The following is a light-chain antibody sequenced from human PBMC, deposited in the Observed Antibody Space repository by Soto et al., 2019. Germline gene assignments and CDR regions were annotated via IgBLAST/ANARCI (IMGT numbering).Light chain of an antibody. CDR1: QSVSSY. V-gene: IGKV3-11*01. CDR2: DAS. Sequence: ECVFTHSPATLSLSPGDIATLSRRASQSVSSYLAWYQQKPGKAPKLLIYDASNRATGIPARFSGSGSGTDFTLTISSLEPEDIAVYYCQQRSNWLRTFGQGTKVDIK. J-gene: IGKJ1*01. CDR3: QQRSNWLRT.